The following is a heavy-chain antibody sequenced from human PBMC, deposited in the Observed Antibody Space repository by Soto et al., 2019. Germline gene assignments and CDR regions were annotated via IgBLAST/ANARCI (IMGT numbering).Heavy chain of an antibody. CDR3: ARVGAHYYDSSGYYYWNTYTWFDP. J-gene: IGHJ5*02. V-gene: IGHV1-18*04. Sequence: QVQLVQSGAEVKKPGASVKVSCKASGYTFTSYGISWMRQAPGQGLEWMGWISAYNGNTNYAQKLQGRVTMTTDTSTSTAYMELRSLRSDDTAVYYCARVGAHYYDSSGYYYWNTYTWFDPWGQGTLVTVSS. D-gene: IGHD3-22*01. CDR2: ISAYNGNT. CDR1: GYTFTSYG.